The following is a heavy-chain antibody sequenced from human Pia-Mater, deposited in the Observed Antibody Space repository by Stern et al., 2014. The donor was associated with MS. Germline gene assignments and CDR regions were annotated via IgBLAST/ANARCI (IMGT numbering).Heavy chain of an antibody. V-gene: IGHV4-31*03. CDR2: SYPSGST. Sequence: QVQLQESGPGLVKPSQTLSLTCSVSGGSISTVGYYWTWIRQHPGKGLEWIGYSYPSGSTYYNPSLKRRASISVDTSKNQFSLNVTSVTAADTALYYCARSDRLWGSFDYWGQGTLVTVSS. D-gene: IGHD3-16*01. CDR3: ARSDRLWGSFDY. J-gene: IGHJ4*02. CDR1: GGSISTVGYY.